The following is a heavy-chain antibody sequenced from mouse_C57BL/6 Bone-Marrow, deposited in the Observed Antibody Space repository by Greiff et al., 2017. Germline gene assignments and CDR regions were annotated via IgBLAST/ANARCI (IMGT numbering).Heavy chain of an antibody. CDR1: GYTFTSYG. CDR2: IYPRSGNT. CDR3: ARDFAY. J-gene: IGHJ3*01. V-gene: IGHV1-81*01. Sequence: VQLQLSGAELARPGASVKLSCKASGYTFTSYGISWVKQRTGQGLEWIGEIYPRSGNTYYNEKFKGKATLTADKSSSTAYMELRSLTSEDSAVYFCARDFAYWGQGTLVTVSA.